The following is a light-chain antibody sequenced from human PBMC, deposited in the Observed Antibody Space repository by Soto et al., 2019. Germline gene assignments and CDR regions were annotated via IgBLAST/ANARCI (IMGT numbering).Light chain of an antibody. J-gene: IGKJ4*01. V-gene: IGKV3-11*01. CDR1: QSVGSY. Sequence: EIVLTQSPATLSLSPGERATLSCRASQSVGSYLVCYQQKPGQAPKLLIYDASTRATGIPARFSGSGSGTDFTLTISSLEPEDFAVYFCQQRTNWPPVTSGGGTKVEIK. CDR2: DAS. CDR3: QQRTNWPPVT.